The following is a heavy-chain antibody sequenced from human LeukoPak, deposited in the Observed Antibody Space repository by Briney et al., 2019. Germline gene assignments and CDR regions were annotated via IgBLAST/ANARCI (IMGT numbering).Heavy chain of an antibody. CDR2: IRSKAYGGTT. CDR3: TRGSDTIFGVARDGFDS. D-gene: IGHD3-3*01. Sequence: GGSLRLSCAASGFTFSNAWMSWARQAPGKGLEWVGFIRSKAYGGTTEYAASVKGRFTISRDDTKSIAFLQMNSLKTEDTAVYYCTRGSDTIFGVARDGFDSWGQGTLVTVSS. V-gene: IGHV3-49*04. CDR1: GFTFSNAW. J-gene: IGHJ4*02.